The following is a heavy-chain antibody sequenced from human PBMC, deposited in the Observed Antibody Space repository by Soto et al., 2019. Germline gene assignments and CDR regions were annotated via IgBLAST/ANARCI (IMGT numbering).Heavy chain of an antibody. V-gene: IGHV1-69*06. J-gene: IGHJ4*02. D-gene: IGHD3-22*01. Sequence: SVKVSCKASGGTFSSYAISWVRQAPGQGLEWMGGIIPIFGTANYAQKFQGRVTITADKSTSTAYMELSSLRSEDTAVYYCARVANYYDSSGKPSIDYWGQGTLVTVSS. CDR3: ARVANYYDSSGKPSIDY. CDR1: GGTFSSYA. CDR2: IIPIFGTA.